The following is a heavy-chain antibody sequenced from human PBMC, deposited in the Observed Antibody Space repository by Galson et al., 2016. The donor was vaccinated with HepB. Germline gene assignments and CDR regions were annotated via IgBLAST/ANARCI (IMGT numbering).Heavy chain of an antibody. CDR1: GHTFASYD. J-gene: IGHJ5*02. D-gene: IGHD3-10*01. V-gene: IGHV1-8*01. CDR2: MNPNNGNI. Sequence: SVKVSCKASGHTFASYDIHWVRQATGQGLEWMGWMNPNNGNIGYAQKFQGRVTMTRNTSINTSYMEVSRLRSEDTAVYYCARGMVRGEELWFDPWGQGTRVTVSS. CDR3: ARGMVRGEELWFDP.